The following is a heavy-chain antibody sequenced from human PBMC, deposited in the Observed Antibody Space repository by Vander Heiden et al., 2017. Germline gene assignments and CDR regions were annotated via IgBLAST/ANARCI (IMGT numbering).Heavy chain of an antibody. V-gene: IGHV4-59*08. CDR1: GGSISGYY. D-gene: IGHD4-17*01. CDR3: ARQTVRGFWYFDS. CDR2: IYYSGST. J-gene: IGHJ4*02. Sequence: QVQLQESDPGLVKPSETLSLTCTVSGGSISGYYWSWLRQPPGKGLEWIGYIYYSGSTNYNPSLKSRVAISIDTSKNQFSLKLDSMTAADTAVYYCARQTVRGFWYFDSWGQGTLATVSS.